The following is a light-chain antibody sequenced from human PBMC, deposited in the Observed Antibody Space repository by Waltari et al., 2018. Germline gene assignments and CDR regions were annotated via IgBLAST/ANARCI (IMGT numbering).Light chain of an antibody. J-gene: IGKJ2*01. V-gene: IGKV1-5*03. CDR3: QQYSTSSLYT. CDR2: LAS. CDR1: QSVSRW. Sequence: DIQMTQSPSTLSASVGDRVTITCRASQSVSRWLAWYQQKPGKAPKFLIYLASTLESGVPSRFSGSGSGTECTLTISSLQPDDFATYYCQQYSTSSLYTFGQGTKLEI.